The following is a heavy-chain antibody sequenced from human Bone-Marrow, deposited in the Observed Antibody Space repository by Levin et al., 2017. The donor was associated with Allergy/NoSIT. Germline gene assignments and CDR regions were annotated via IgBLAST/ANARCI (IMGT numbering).Heavy chain of an antibody. Sequence: SQTLSLTCTVSGGSISSSSYYWGWIRQPPGKGLEWIGSIYYSGSTYYNPSLKSRVTISVDTSKNQFSLKLSSVTAADTAVYYCARRVTMVRGVIVHFDYWGQGTLVTVSS. CDR1: GGSISSSSYY. D-gene: IGHD3-10*01. J-gene: IGHJ4*02. CDR2: IYYSGST. V-gene: IGHV4-39*01. CDR3: ARRVTMVRGVIVHFDY.